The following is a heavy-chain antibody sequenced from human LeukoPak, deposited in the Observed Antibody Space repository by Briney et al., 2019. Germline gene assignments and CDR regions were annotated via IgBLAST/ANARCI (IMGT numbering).Heavy chain of an antibody. D-gene: IGHD1-26*01. CDR1: GFTFSSYA. CDR3: ARSWELKGRFDY. Sequence: GGSLRLSCAASGFTFSSYAMHWVRQAPGKGLEWVAVISYDGSNKYYADSVKGRFTISRDNSKNTLYLQMNSLRAEDTAVYHCARSWELKGRFDYWGQGTLVTVSS. V-gene: IGHV3-30-3*01. J-gene: IGHJ4*02. CDR2: ISYDGSNK.